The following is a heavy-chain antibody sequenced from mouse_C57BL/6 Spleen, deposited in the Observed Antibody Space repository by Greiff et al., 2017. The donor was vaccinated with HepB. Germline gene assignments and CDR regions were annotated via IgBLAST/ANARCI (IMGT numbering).Heavy chain of an antibody. CDR2: IYPSDSET. CDR3: ARGNVYAMDY. D-gene: IGHD2-1*01. J-gene: IGHJ4*01. CDR1: GYTFTSYW. V-gene: IGHV1-61*01. Sequence: VQLQQPGAELVRPGSSVKLSCKASGYTFTSYWMDWVKQRPGQGLEWIGNIYPSDSETHYNQKFKDKAILTVDKSSSTAYMHLSSLTSEDSAVYYCARGNVYAMDYWGQGTSVTVSS.